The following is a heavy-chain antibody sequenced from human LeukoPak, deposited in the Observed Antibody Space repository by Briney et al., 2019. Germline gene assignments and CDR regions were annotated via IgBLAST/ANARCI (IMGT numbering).Heavy chain of an antibody. Sequence: PSETLSLTCTVSGGSISSYYWSWIRQHPGKGLEWIGYIYYSGTTYYNPSLKSRVTMSVDTSKNQFSLKLSSVTAADTAVYYCARDGGYGSGSYYFDYWGQGTLVTVSS. J-gene: IGHJ4*02. D-gene: IGHD3-10*01. V-gene: IGHV4-59*06. CDR3: ARDGGYGSGSYYFDY. CDR1: GGSISSYY. CDR2: IYYSGTT.